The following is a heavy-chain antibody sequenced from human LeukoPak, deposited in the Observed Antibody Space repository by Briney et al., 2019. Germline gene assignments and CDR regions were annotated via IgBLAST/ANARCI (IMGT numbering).Heavy chain of an antibody. V-gene: IGHV4-61*08. D-gene: IGHD5-18*01. Sequence: PSQTLSLTCTVSGGSISSGDYYWSWIRQPPGKGLEWIGYIYYSGSSNYNPSLKSRVTISVDTSKNQFSLKLSSVTAADTAVYYCARGYTAVVFDYWGQGTLVTVSS. CDR3: ARGYTAVVFDY. CDR1: GGSISSGDYY. J-gene: IGHJ4*02. CDR2: IYYSGSS.